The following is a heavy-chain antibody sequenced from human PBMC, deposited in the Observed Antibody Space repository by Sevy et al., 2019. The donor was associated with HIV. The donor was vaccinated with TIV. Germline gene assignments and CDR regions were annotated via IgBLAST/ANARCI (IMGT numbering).Heavy chain of an antibody. Sequence: GGSLRLSCAASGFTFSNYFINWVRQAPGKGLEWVSSISSGSSYIFYADSVKGRFTISRDNAKNSQYLHMNSLRAEDTAVYYCARGDYYGSLYYFDYWGPGTLVTVSS. D-gene: IGHD3-10*01. CDR1: GFTFSNYF. CDR2: ISSGSSYI. V-gene: IGHV3-21*01. CDR3: ARGDYYGSLYYFDY. J-gene: IGHJ4*02.